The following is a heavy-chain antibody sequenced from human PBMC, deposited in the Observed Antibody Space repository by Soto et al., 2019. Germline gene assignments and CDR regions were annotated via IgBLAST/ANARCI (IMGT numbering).Heavy chain of an antibody. CDR1: GFTFTNYW. J-gene: IGHJ3*02. V-gene: IGHV3-74*01. D-gene: IGHD5-18*01. CDR3: ARRDIAMALDI. Sequence: EVQLVESGGGLVQPGGSLRLSCAASGFTFTNYWMHWVRQAPGKGLVWVSRINSDGSRTNYADSVKGRFTISRDNAKNTLYLQMTSLRDEDTAVYYCARRDIAMALDIWGQGTMVTVSS. CDR2: INSDGSRT.